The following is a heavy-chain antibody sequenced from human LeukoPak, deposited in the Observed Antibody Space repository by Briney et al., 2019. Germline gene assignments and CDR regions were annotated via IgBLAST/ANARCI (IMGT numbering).Heavy chain of an antibody. CDR1: GFTFSNAW. CDR2: IKSTTDGGTT. D-gene: IGHD3-9*01. V-gene: IGHV3-15*01. CDR3: TTRFDWLLLDYYYGMDV. Sequence: PGGSLRLSCAASGFTFSNAWMSWVRQAPGKGLEWVGRIKSTTDGGTTDYAAPVKGRFTISRDDSKNTLYLQMNSLKTEDTAVYYCTTRFDWLLLDYYYGMDVWGKGTTVTVSS. J-gene: IGHJ6*04.